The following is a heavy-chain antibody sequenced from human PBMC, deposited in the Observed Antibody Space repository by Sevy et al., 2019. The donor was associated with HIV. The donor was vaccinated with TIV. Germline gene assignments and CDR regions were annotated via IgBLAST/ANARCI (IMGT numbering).Heavy chain of an antibody. J-gene: IGHJ5*02. D-gene: IGHD3-16*01. V-gene: IGHV4-4*02. Sequence: SETLSLTCAVSGGSIGSANWWHWVRQPPGKGLEWIGEIYHSGSTNYNPSLKSRVTISVDNSKNQFSLKLSSVTAADTAVYYCARGGETPRGSDPWGQGSLVTVSS. CDR3: ARGGETPRGSDP. CDR1: GGSIGSANW. CDR2: IYHSGST.